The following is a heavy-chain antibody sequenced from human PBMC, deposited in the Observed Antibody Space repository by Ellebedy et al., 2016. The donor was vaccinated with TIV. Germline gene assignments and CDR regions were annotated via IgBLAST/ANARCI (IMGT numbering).Heavy chain of an antibody. J-gene: IGHJ6*02. V-gene: IGHV1-69*13. CDR2: IMPLFGTA. D-gene: IGHD6-19*01. CDR1: GGTFSSYA. CDR3: TRQLLVQSSYYYYGMDV. Sequence: AASVKVPCKASGGTFSSYAISWVRQAPGQGLEWMGGIMPLFGTANYAQKFQGSVTITADESTSTAYMELCSLRSEDTAVYYCTRQLLVQSSYYYYGMDVWGQGTTVTVSS.